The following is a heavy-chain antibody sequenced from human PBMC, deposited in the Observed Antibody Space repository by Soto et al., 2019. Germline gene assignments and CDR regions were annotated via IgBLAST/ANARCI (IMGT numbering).Heavy chain of an antibody. CDR2: ISSSSSYI. J-gene: IGHJ4*02. D-gene: IGHD5-18*01. CDR3: ARGRGIQLWILDY. CDR1: GFTFSSYS. V-gene: IGHV3-21*01. Sequence: LRLSCAASGFTFSSYSMNWVRQAPGKGLEWVSSISSSSSYIYYADSVKGRFTISRDNAKNSLYLQMNSLRAEDTAVYYCARGRGIQLWILDYWGQGTLVTVSS.